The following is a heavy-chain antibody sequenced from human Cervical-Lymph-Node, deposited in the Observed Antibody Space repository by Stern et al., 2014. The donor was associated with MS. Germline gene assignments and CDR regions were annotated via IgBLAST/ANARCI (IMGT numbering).Heavy chain of an antibody. V-gene: IGHV4-31*03. J-gene: IGHJ4*02. CDR2: IYYSGNT. CDR1: GGSISGGVYY. D-gene: IGHD2-21*01. CDR3: ARVGLVSALIDY. Sequence: VQLVESGPGLVKPSQTLSLTCSVSGGSISGGVYYWSWIRQHPGKGLEYIGHIYYSGNTYYNPSLKSRVTISIDTSKNQFSLKLRSVTAADTAVYYCARVGLVSALIDYWGQGTLVTVSS.